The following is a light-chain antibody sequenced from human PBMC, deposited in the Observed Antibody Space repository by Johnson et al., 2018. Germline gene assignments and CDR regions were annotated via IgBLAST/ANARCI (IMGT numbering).Light chain of an antibody. CDR1: SSNIGNNY. Sequence: QSVLTQPPSVSAAPGQKVTISCSGSSSNIGNNYVSWYQQLPGTAPKLLIYENNKRPSGIPDRFSGSNSGPSATLGITGLQPGDAADYYCGTWDSSLSSGNVFGTGTKVTDL. J-gene: IGLJ1*01. V-gene: IGLV1-51*02. CDR2: ENN. CDR3: GTWDSSLSSGNV.